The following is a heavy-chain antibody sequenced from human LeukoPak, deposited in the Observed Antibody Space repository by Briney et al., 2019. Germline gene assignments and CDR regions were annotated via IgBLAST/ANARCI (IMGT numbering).Heavy chain of an antibody. J-gene: IGHJ4*02. CDR2: INPSGCST. Sequence: GASVTVSCMASGYTFTSYYMHWVRQPPAKGLAWMGIINPSGCSTSYPQKLQDRATNTRDTSTSTVYMELSSLRSEDTAVYYCASDADSSGWYEIDYWGQGTLVTVSS. CDR3: ASDADSSGWYEIDY. V-gene: IGHV1-46*01. CDR1: GYTFTSYY. D-gene: IGHD6-19*01.